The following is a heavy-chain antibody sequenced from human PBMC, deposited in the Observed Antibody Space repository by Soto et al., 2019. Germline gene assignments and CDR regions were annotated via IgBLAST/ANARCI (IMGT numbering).Heavy chain of an antibody. D-gene: IGHD2-2*01. CDR1: GYTFTSYD. J-gene: IGHJ5*02. Sequence: ASVKVSCKASGYTFTSYDINWVRQATGQGLEWMGWMNPNSGNTGYAQKFQGRVTMTRNTSISTAYMELSSLRSEDTAVYYCARAPYGSGTSCYRWSDPWGKGTLVPVSS. CDR3: ARAPYGSGTSCYRWSDP. V-gene: IGHV1-8*01. CDR2: MNPNSGNT.